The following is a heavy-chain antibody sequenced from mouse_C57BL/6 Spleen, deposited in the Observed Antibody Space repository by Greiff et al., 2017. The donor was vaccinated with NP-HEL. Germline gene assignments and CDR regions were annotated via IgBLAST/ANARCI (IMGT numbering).Heavy chain of an antibody. J-gene: IGHJ1*03. V-gene: IGHV1-69*01. CDR3: ARKTPYYDGSSYEWYFDV. CDR2: IDPSDSYT. D-gene: IGHD1-1*01. CDR1: GYTFTSYW. Sequence: VQLQQPGAELVMPGASVKLSCKASGYTFTSYWMHWVKQRPGQGLEWIGEIDPSDSYTNYTQKFKGKSTLTVDKSSSTAYMPLSSLTSEDSAVYYCARKTPYYDGSSYEWYFDVWGTGTTVTVSS.